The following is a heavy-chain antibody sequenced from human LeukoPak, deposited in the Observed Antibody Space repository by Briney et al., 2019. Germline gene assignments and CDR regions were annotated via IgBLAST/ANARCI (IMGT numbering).Heavy chain of an antibody. Sequence: ASVKVSCKVSGYTLTELSMHWVRQAPGQGLEWMGIINPSGGSTSYAQKFQGRVTMTRDTSTSTVYMEVSSLRSEDTAVYYCAREAPITMTGYAFDIWGQGTMVTVSS. V-gene: IGHV1-46*01. CDR1: GYTLTELS. J-gene: IGHJ3*02. CDR3: AREAPITMTGYAFDI. D-gene: IGHD3-22*01. CDR2: INPSGGST.